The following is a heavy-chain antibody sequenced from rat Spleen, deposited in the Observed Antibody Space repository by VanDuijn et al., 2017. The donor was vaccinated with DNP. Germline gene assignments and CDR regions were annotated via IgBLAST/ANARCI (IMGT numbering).Heavy chain of an antibody. J-gene: IGHJ4*01. CDR3: ATHGSISTISTGAMDV. Sequence: EVQLVESGGGLVQPGGSMKLSCGASGLTFSNADMAWVRQAPTRGLEWVASISSSGDKTYYRDSVTGRFTISRDNAKRTLYLQMDSLRSEDTATYYCATHGSISTISTGAMDVWGQGTSVTVSS. V-gene: IGHV5-25*01. CDR1: GLTFSNAD. D-gene: IGHD1-2*01. CDR2: ISSSGDKT.